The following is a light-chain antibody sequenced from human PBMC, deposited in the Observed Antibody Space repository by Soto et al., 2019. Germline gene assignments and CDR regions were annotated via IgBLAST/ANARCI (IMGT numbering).Light chain of an antibody. J-gene: IGKJ1*01. CDR2: AAS. V-gene: IGKV1-39*01. Sequence: DIEMTQAPSSLSAPVGDRVTITCRASQSISSYLNWYQQKPGKAPKVLIYAASSLQSGVPSRFSGSGSGTDFTLTITNLQPEDFATYSCQQSYNSPQTFGQGTKVDIK. CDR1: QSISSY. CDR3: QQSYNSPQT.